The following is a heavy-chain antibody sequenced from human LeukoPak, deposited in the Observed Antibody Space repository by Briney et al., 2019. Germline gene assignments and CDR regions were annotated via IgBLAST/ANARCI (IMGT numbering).Heavy chain of an antibody. CDR1: GYTFTSYG. D-gene: IGHD3-10*01. Sequence: ASVKVSCKASGYTFTSYGISWVRQAPGQGLEWMGWISAYNGNTNYAQKLQGRVTMTTDTSTSTAYMELRSLRSDDTAVYYCARDKGAGSGAYNWFDPWGQGTLVTVSS. J-gene: IGHJ5*02. CDR3: ARDKGAGSGAYNWFDP. CDR2: ISAYNGNT. V-gene: IGHV1-18*01.